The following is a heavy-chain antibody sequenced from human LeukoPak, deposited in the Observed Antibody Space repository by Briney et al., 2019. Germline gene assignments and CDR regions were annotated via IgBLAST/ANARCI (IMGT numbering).Heavy chain of an antibody. D-gene: IGHD4-17*01. J-gene: IGHJ4*02. CDR1: GFTFSDYY. CDR2: ISSSSTYT. CDR3: ARDGDGDYPIDY. V-gene: IGHV3-11*06. Sequence: GGSLRLSCAASGFTFSDYYMSRIRQAPGKGLEWVSHISSSSTYTNYADSVKGRFTISRDNAKNSLYLQMNSLRVEDTAVYYCARDGDGDYPIDYWGQGTLVTVSS.